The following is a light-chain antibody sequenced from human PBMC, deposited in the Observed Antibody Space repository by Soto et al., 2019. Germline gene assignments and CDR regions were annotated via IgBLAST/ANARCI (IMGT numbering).Light chain of an antibody. CDR3: QQYYSFPQT. J-gene: IGKJ1*01. CDR1: QSVLYSSNNKNY. V-gene: IGKV4-1*01. CDR2: WAS. Sequence: DIVMTQSPDSLAVSLGEGATINYKSSQSVLYSSNNKNYLAWYQQKPGQPPKLLIHWASTRESGVPDRFSGSGSGTDFTLTISSLQAEDVAVYYCQQYYSFPQTFGQGTKVEIK.